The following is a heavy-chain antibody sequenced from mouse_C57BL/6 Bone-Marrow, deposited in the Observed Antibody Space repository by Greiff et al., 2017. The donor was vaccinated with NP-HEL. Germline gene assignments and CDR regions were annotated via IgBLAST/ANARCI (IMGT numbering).Heavy chain of an antibody. J-gene: IGHJ2*01. Sequence: QVHVKQSGAELVKPGASVKLSCKASGYTFTEYTIHWVKQRSGQGLEWIGWFYPGSGSIKYNEKFKDKATLTADKSSSTVSMELSRLTSEDSAVYFCARHGDYYGSSPYYFDYWGQGTTLTVSS. CDR2: FYPGSGSI. CDR3: ARHGDYYGSSPYYFDY. D-gene: IGHD1-1*01. CDR1: GYTFTEYT. V-gene: IGHV1-62-2*01.